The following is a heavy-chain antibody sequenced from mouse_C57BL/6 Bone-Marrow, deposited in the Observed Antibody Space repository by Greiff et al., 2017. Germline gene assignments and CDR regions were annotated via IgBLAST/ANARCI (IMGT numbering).Heavy chain of an antibody. V-gene: IGHV5-9*01. D-gene: IGHD1-1*01. CDR3: SRQVTTVLATKYFDV. Sequence: DVKLVESGGGLVKPGGSLKLSCAASGFTFSSYTMSWVRQTPEKRLQWVAAISGGGGNTYYPDSVKGRFTFSRDKAKNNLYLQMSSLRSEDTALYYCSRQVTTVLATKYFDVWGTGTTVTVSS. J-gene: IGHJ1*03. CDR1: GFTFSSYT. CDR2: ISGGGGNT.